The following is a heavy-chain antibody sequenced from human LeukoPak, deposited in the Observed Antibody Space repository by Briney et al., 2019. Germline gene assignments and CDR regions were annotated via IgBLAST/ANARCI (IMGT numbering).Heavy chain of an antibody. Sequence: GGSLRLSCAGSGFTINNNYMSWVRQAPGKGLEWVSVIYSGGSTYYADSVKGRFIISRDISKNTLYLQMNSLRAEDTAVYYCASHYDSGNYFYFDYWGQGTLVTVSS. CDR3: ASHYDSGNYFYFDY. D-gene: IGHD3-10*01. J-gene: IGHJ4*02. V-gene: IGHV3-53*01. CDR1: GFTINNNY. CDR2: IYSGGST.